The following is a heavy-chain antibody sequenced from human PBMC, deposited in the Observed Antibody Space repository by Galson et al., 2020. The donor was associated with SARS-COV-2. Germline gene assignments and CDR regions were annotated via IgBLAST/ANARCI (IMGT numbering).Heavy chain of an antibody. CDR2: IRSKAYGGTT. CDR1: GFTFGDYA. CDR3: TREGPGATENPPAFDI. V-gene: IGHV3-49*04. Sequence: GGSLRLSCTASGFTFGDYAMSWVRQAPGKGLEWVGFIRSKAYGGTTEYAASVKGRFTISRDDSKSIAYLQMNSLKTEDTAVYYCTREGPGATENPPAFDIWGQGTMVTVSS. J-gene: IGHJ3*02.